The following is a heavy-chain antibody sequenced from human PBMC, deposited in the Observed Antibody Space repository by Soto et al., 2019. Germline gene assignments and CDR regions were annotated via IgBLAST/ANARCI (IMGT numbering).Heavy chain of an antibody. J-gene: IGHJ5*02. CDR2: IYYSGTT. CDR1: GGSISPYY. D-gene: IGHD6-6*01. CDR3: AKVFQWGLGAAPFDP. Sequence: TSETLSLTCTVSGGSISPYYWSWIRQPPGKGLEWIGYIYYSGTTNYNPSLKSRVTISVDTSRNQFSLRAEDTAVYYCAKVFQWGLGAAPFDPWGQGTLVTVSS. V-gene: IGHV4-59*12.